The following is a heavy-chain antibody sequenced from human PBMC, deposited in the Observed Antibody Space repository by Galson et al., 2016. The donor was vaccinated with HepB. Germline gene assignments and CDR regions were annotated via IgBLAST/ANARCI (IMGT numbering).Heavy chain of an antibody. D-gene: IGHD3-9*01. CDR1: GFDFSNFW. J-gene: IGHJ4*02. V-gene: IGHV3-74*01. Sequence: SLRLSCAASGFDFSNFWMHWVRQAPGKGLEWVSRINKDGTSTSYADSVKGRFTISRDNAKNTLYLQMNSLRAEDTAVYYCSRDHSSVAKGWLLGPAGYWGQGILFIFSS. CDR3: SRDHSSVAKGWLLGPAGY. CDR2: INKDGTST.